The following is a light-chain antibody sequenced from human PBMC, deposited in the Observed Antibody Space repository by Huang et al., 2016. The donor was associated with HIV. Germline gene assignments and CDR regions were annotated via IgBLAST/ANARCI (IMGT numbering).Light chain of an antibody. Sequence: DIVMTQSPDSLAVSLGERATINCKSSQSILYSSNNKNYLAWYQQKPGQPPKLLIYWASTPESGVPERFSCSGAGTDFTLTISSLQAEDVAVYYCQQYYNTLTFGPGTKVDIK. J-gene: IGKJ3*01. CDR3: QQYYNTLT. CDR2: WAS. V-gene: IGKV4-1*01. CDR1: QSILYSSNNKNY.